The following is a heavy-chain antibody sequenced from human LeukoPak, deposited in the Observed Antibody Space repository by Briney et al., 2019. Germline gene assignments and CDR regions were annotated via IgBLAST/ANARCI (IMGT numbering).Heavy chain of an antibody. D-gene: IGHD3-3*01. CDR1: GGTFSSYA. J-gene: IGHJ6*03. V-gene: IGHV1-69*13. CDR2: IIPIFGTA. CDR3: ARGLHYDFWSGYFSPINYYYMDV. Sequence: SVKVSCKASGGTFSSYAISWVRQAPGQGLEWMGGIIPIFGTANYAQKFQGRVTITADESTSTAYMELSSLGSEDTAVYYCARGLHYDFWSGYFSPINYYYMDVWGKGTTVTVSS.